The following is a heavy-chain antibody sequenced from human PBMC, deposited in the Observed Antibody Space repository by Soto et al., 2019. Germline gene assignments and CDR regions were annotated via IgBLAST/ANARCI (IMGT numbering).Heavy chain of an antibody. Sequence: ASVKVSCNASGYTITAYYMHWVRQVPGQEFEWMGWIRPNGGSTDFSRVFQGKFTMTWDTSITTAYMELTSLTYNDSAVYYCARGSVGSADKHSGMDVWGQGTTVTVSS. CDR2: IRPNGGST. CDR3: ARGSVGSADKHSGMDV. V-gene: IGHV1-2*02. D-gene: IGHD1-26*01. CDR1: GYTITAYY. J-gene: IGHJ6*02.